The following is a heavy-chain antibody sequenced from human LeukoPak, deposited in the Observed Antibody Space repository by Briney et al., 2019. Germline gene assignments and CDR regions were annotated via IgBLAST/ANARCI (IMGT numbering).Heavy chain of an antibody. V-gene: IGHV4-59*11. CDR2: ISYIGST. J-gene: IGHJ3*02. Sequence: SETLSLTCAVSGDSFSSHYWTWTRQPPGKGLEWIGYISYIGSTNYNLSLKSRVTISIDTSKNQFSLKLSSVTAADTAVYYCARDLVTVTKGFDIWGQGTMVSVSS. CDR3: ARDLVTVTKGFDI. CDR1: GDSFSSHY. D-gene: IGHD4-17*01.